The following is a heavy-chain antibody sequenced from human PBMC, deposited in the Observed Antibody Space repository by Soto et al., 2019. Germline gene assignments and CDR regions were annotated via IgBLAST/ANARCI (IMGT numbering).Heavy chain of an antibody. V-gene: IGHV3-74*01. J-gene: IGHJ6*03. CDR3: ARGAQFQYYMDV. Sequence: GGSLRLSCAASGFTFSSYSLNWVRQAPGKGLVWVSRINSDGSNTNYSDSVRGRFTISRDNAKNTVYLQVNTLRVEDTAVYFCARGAQFQYYMDVLGIGTAVTVSS. CDR1: GFTFSSYS. CDR2: INSDGSNT. D-gene: IGHD4-4*01.